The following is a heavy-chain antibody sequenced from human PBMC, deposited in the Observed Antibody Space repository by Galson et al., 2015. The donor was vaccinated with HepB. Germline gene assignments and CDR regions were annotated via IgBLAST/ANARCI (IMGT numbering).Heavy chain of an antibody. V-gene: IGHV3-23*01. CDR3: SKVFPEKTDGWYRQALYYFDS. CDR2: ITPSGPNT. J-gene: IGHJ4*02. D-gene: IGHD6-19*01. CDR1: GFTFSYYA. Sequence: SLRLSCAASGFTFSYYAMAWVRQAPGKGLEWISAITPSGPNTYSADSMKGRFFISRDNYQNTLFLQMNSLSADETAIYFCSKVFPEKTDGWYRQALYYFDSWGQGTRVTVSS.